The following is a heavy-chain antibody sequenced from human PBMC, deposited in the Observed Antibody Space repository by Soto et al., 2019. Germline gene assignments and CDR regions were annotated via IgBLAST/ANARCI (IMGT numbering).Heavy chain of an antibody. Sequence: GASVKVSCKASGYTFTSYDINWVRQATGQGLEWMGWMNPNSGNTGNAQKFQGRITMTRSTSISTAYMELSSLRSEDTAVYYCARSVEWLASFDYWGQGTLVTVSS. D-gene: IGHD6-19*01. J-gene: IGHJ4*02. CDR2: MNPNSGNT. V-gene: IGHV1-8*01. CDR3: ARSVEWLASFDY. CDR1: GYTFTSYD.